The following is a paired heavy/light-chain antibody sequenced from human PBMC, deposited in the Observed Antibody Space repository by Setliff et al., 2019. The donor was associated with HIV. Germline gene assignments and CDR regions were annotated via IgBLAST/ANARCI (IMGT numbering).Heavy chain of an antibody. D-gene: IGHD5-12*01. CDR3: ARGTGYSGGWNHYGMEV. J-gene: IGHJ6*02. CDR2: IYSSGNT. CDR1: GGSISNYY. V-gene: IGHV4-4*07. Sequence: QVQLQESGPGLMKPSETLSLTCTVSGGSISNYYWGWFRQPAGKGLEWIGRIYSSGNTDYNPSLESRVTLSVDTSKNQFSLKLSSVTAADTAVYYCARGTGYSGGWNHYGMEVWGQGTTVTVSS.
Light chain of an antibody. CDR2: LGS. V-gene: IGKV2-28*01. CDR3: MQALQTPRT. J-gene: IGKJ4*01. CDR1: QSLLDPNGYNY. Sequence: DIVMTQSPLSLPVTPGEPASISCRSSQSLLDPNGYNYLDWYLQKPGQSPQLLIYLGSSRASGVPDRFSGSGSGTDFTLKISRVEAEDVGVYYCMQALQTPRTFGGGTRVEIK.